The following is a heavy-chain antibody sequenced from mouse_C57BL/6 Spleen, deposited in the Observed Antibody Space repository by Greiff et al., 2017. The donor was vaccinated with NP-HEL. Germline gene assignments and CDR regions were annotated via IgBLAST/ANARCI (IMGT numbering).Heavy chain of an antibody. V-gene: IGHV1-42*01. D-gene: IGHD1-2*01. CDR3: ARYGYGYYAMDY. J-gene: IGHJ4*01. Sequence: VHVKQSGPELVKPGASVKISCKASGYSFTGYYMNWVKQSPEKSLEWIGEINPSTGGTTYIQKFKAKATLTVDKSSSTAYMQLKSLTSEDSAVYCCARYGYGYYAMDYWGQGTSVTVSS. CDR2: INPSTGGT. CDR1: GYSFTGYY.